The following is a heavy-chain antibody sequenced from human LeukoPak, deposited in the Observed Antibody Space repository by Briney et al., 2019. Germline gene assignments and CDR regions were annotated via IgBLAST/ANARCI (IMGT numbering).Heavy chain of an antibody. CDR1: GGSISAYY. V-gene: IGHV4-59*01. J-gene: IGHJ4*02. CDR3: ARFGTSSSRFFDQ. CDR2: IHYSGTT. Sequence: PSQTLSLTCTVSGGSISAYYWSWIRQPPGKGLEWIGYIHYSGTTNYYPSLKSRVTIALDTSKNQFSLKLNSVTAADTAVYYCARFGTSSSRFFDQWGQGTLVTVSS. D-gene: IGHD6-6*01.